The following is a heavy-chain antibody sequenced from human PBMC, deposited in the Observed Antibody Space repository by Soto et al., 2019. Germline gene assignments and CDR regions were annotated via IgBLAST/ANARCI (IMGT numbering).Heavy chain of an antibody. CDR2: ISYDGGNI. D-gene: IGHD2-21*01. V-gene: IGHV3-30*18. Sequence: GGSLRLSCEASGFDFRSYAMHWVRQAPGKGLEWVGVISYDGGNIYYADSVKGRFTISRDNSKNTLYVQVKSLRPEDTAVYYCAKGILSATIAPYAMDVWGQGTTVTVSS. CDR3: AKGILSATIAPYAMDV. J-gene: IGHJ6*02. CDR1: GFDFRSYA.